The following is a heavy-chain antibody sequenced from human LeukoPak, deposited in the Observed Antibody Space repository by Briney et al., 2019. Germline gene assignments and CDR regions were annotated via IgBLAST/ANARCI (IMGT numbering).Heavy chain of an antibody. Sequence: GGSLRLSCAASGFTFSSYAMTWVRQAPGKGLEWVSVIGYSGGDIQYADSVKGRFSISRDNSKNTLYLQMNSLRVEDTAVYYCARENKWELFGGFDYWGQGTLVTVSS. CDR3: ARENKWELFGGFDY. CDR2: IGYSGGDI. V-gene: IGHV3-23*01. J-gene: IGHJ4*02. D-gene: IGHD1-26*01. CDR1: GFTFSSYA.